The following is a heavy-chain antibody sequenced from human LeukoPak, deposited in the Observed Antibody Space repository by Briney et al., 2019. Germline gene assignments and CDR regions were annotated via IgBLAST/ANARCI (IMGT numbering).Heavy chain of an antibody. CDR2: IYPGDSDT. V-gene: IGHV5-51*01. CDR1: GYSFTSYW. CDR3: ARRLRARNYYYYGMDV. Sequence: GESLKISCKGSGYSFTSYWIGWVRQMPGKGLEWMGIIYPGDSDTRYSPSFQGQVTISADKSISTAYLQWSSLKASDTAMYYCARRLRARNYYYYGMDVWGRGTTVTVSS. D-gene: IGHD5-18*01. J-gene: IGHJ6*02.